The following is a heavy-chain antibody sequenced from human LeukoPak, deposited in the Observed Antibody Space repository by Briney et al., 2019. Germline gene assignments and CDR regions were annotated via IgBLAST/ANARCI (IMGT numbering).Heavy chain of an antibody. CDR1: GVSISSYY. J-gene: IGHJ4*02. V-gene: IGHV4-59*08. Sequence: SETLSLTCTVSGVSISSYYWTWIRQPPGKGLEWIGYIYSSGSTNYNPSLKSRVTISVDTSKNQFSLRLSSVTAADTAVYYCARHRYTSSSSYFDFWGQGTLVTVSS. CDR2: IYSSGST. D-gene: IGHD6-6*01. CDR3: ARHRYTSSSSYFDF.